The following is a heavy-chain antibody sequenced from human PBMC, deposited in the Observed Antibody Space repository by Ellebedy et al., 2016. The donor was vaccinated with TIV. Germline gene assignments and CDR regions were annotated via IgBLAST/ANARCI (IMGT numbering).Heavy chain of an antibody. J-gene: IGHJ4*02. CDR1: GGTISSTNYY. CDR3: ASSPSGYEIPY. CDR2: IYHSGST. V-gene: IGHV4-39*07. D-gene: IGHD5-12*01. Sequence: SETLSLXXNVSGGTISSTNYYWGWIRQSPEKGLEWIGSIYHSGSTYYNPSLKSRLTISLDTTKNQFSLRLDSVTAADTAAYYCASSPSGYEIPYWGQGTLVTVSS.